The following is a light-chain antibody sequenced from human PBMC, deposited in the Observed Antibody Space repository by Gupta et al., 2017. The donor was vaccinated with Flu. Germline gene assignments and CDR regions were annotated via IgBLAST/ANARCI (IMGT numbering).Light chain of an antibody. J-gene: IGLJ3*02. CDR2: CKN. CDR1: SSNVGSNT. CDR3: SAWNDNMNGCGV. V-gene: IGLV1-44*01. Sequence: VTISCSGSSSNVGSNTGIWYQQLPGTAPNRLIVCKNLRPSGVPARFSGATSCASASLVISGRQSEDEAEDYYSAWNDNMNGCGVFGGGTKLTVL.